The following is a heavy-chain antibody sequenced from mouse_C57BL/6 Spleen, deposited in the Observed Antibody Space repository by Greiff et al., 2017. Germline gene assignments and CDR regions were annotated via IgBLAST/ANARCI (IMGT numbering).Heavy chain of an antibody. CDR3: ARSTYNNYYVDY. CDR2: IHPNSGST. V-gene: IGHV1-64*01. Sequence: VQLQQPGAELVKPGASVKLSCKASGYTFTSYWMHWVKQRPGQGLEWIGMIHPNSGSTNYNEKFKSKATLTVDKSSSTAYMQLRSLTSEDSAVYYCARSTYNNYYVDYWGQGTTLTVSA. J-gene: IGHJ2*01. D-gene: IGHD2-5*01. CDR1: GYTFTSYW.